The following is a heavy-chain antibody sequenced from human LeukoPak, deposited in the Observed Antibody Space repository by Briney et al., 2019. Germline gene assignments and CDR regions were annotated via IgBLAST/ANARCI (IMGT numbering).Heavy chain of an antibody. CDR2: ISASGVST. J-gene: IGHJ4*02. V-gene: IGHV3-23*01. Sequence: GGSLRLSCAASGFTFSTYAMTWVRQAPGKGLEWVAGISASGVSTHYADSVKGRFTISRDNSKNTLYLQMNSLRAEDMAVYYCAKEYGPGSYYYDYWGQGTLVTVSS. D-gene: IGHD3-10*01. CDR1: GFTFSTYA. CDR3: AKEYGPGSYYYDY.